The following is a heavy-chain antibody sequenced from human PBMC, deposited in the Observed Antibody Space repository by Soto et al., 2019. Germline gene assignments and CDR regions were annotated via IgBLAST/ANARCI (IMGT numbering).Heavy chain of an antibody. D-gene: IGHD6-6*01. Sequence: SETLSLTYTVSGNPITYYYWNWIRQPAGKGLEWIGRIYTTGSTNYNPSLKSRVTMSVDTSKNQFSLKLTSVTAADTAVYYCAGSVPYSSSSFTYWGQGALVTVSS. CDR1: GNPITYYY. CDR2: IYTTGST. J-gene: IGHJ4*02. CDR3: AGSVPYSSSSFTY. V-gene: IGHV4-4*07.